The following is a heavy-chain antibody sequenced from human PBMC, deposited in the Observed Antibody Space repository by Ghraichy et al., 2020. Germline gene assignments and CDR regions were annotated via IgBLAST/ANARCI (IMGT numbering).Heavy chain of an antibody. CDR3: TRQNGSSSGGFDY. CDR1: GYSFTSYW. V-gene: IGHV5-51*01. CDR2: IYPGDSDT. D-gene: IGHD6-6*01. Sequence: GESLNISCKGSGYSFTSYWIAWVRQMPGKGLEWMGIIYPGDSDTRYSPSFQGQVTISADKSISTAYLQWSSLKASDTAMYYCTRQNGSSSGGFDYWGQGTLVTVAS. J-gene: IGHJ4*02.